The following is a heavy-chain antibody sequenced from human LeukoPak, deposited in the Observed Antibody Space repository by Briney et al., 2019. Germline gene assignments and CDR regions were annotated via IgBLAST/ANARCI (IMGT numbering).Heavy chain of an antibody. J-gene: IGHJ6*03. CDR3: ARGRRDGYTLYYMDV. CDR2: IYYSGST. CDR1: GGSITSSSYY. Sequence: PSETLSLTCTVSGGSITSSSYYWGWMRQPPGKGLEWIGSIYYSGSTYCNPSVKSRVTISVDTSKSQFSLKLSSVTAADTAVYYCARGRRDGYTLYYMDVWAKGTTVTISS. D-gene: IGHD5-24*01. V-gene: IGHV4-39*01.